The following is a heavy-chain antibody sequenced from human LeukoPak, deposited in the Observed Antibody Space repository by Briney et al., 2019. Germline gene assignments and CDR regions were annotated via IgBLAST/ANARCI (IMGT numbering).Heavy chain of an antibody. J-gene: IGHJ4*02. CDR1: GGSISSDSYY. V-gene: IGHV4-31*03. CDR3: ARDPLGPCLAVD. CDR2: IYYSGST. Sequence: KASETLSLTCTVSGGSISSDSYYWSWIRQLPGKGLEWIGCIYYSGSTYYNPSLKSRITLSVDTSNNRFSLKLSSVTAADTAVYYCARDPLGPCLAVDWGQGTLVTVSS. D-gene: IGHD6-19*01.